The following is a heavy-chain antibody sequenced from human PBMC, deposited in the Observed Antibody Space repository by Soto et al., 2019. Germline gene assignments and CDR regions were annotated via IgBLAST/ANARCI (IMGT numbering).Heavy chain of an antibody. Sequence: QVQLQESGPGLVKPSETLSLTCTVSGGSISSYYWSWIRQPPGKGLEWIGYIYYSGRTNYNPSLKSRVTISVDTSTTQCSLNLSSGTAADTAVYYCARLWGWFGDYWGQGTLVTVSS. D-gene: IGHD3-10*01. J-gene: IGHJ4*02. V-gene: IGHV4-59*08. CDR1: GGSISSYY. CDR2: IYYSGRT. CDR3: ARLWGWFGDY.